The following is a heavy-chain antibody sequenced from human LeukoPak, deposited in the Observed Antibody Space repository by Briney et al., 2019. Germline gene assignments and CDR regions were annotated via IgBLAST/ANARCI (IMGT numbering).Heavy chain of an antibody. CDR3: ARDSGYDYPPYGGMDV. CDR2: IRRSSSYI. J-gene: IGHJ6*02. V-gene: IGHV3-21*01. D-gene: IGHD5-12*01. Sequence: PGGSLTLSWAASGFTFSTYCMNWVRQAPGKGLDWVASIRRSSSYIYYADSVKGRFTISRDNAQNSLFLQMNSLRDEDTGVYYCARDSGYDYPPYGGMDVWGQGTTVIVSS. CDR1: GFTFSTYC.